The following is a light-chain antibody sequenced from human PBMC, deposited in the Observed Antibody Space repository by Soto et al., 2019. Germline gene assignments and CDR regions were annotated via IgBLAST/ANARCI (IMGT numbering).Light chain of an antibody. Sequence: QSVLTQPPSASGTPGQRVTISCSGRTSNIGSNSVNWYQQLPGTAPGLLIYNNDQRPSGVPDRFSGSKSGTAASLAISGLQSDDEADYFCTAWDDTLNGPGVVFGGGTKLTVL. V-gene: IGLV1-44*01. J-gene: IGLJ2*01. CDR1: TSNIGSNS. CDR3: TAWDDTLNGPGVV. CDR2: NND.